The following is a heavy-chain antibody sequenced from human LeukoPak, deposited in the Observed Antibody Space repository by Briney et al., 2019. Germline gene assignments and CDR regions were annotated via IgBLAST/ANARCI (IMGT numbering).Heavy chain of an antibody. D-gene: IGHD3-10*01. CDR1: GFTFSGYW. CDR3: ARVGGSGTYFNPFDY. Sequence: PGGSLRLSCAASGFTFSGYWMSWVRQAPGKGLEWVANIKQDGSGKYYVDSVKGRFTISRDNAKNSLYLQMNSLRAEDTAVYYCARVGGSGTYFNPFDYWGQGILVTVSS. J-gene: IGHJ4*02. CDR2: IKQDGSGK. V-gene: IGHV3-7*01.